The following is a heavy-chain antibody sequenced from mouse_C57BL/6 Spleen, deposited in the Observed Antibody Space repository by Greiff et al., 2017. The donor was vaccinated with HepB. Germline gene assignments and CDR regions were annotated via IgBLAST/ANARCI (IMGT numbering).Heavy chain of an antibody. CDR3: ARKDLYYGNYEGYFDV. CDR1: GYTFTSYW. D-gene: IGHD2-1*01. Sequence: QVQLQQSGAELVKPGASVKLSCKASGYTFTSYWMQWVKQRPGQGLEWIGEIDPSDSYTNYNQKFKGKATLTVDTSSSTAYMQLSSLTSEDSAVYYCARKDLYYGNYEGYFDVWGTGTTVTVSS. CDR2: IDPSDSYT. V-gene: IGHV1-50*01. J-gene: IGHJ1*03.